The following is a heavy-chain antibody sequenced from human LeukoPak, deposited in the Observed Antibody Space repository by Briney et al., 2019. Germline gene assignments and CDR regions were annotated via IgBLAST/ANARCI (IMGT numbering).Heavy chain of an antibody. CDR1: GFSFSSYE. CDR2: ISDSGSLI. V-gene: IGHV3-48*03. D-gene: IGHD6-6*01. J-gene: IGHJ4*02. Sequence: PGGSLRLSCAASGFSFSSYEMNWIRQAPGKGLEWVSYISDSGSLIYYADSVKGRITISRDNAKNSLYLQMNSLRAEDTAVYYCARDRIADRGVFDYWGQGTLVTVSS. CDR3: ARDRIADRGVFDY.